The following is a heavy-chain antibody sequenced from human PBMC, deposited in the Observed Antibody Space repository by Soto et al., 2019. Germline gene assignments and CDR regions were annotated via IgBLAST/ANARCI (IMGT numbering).Heavy chain of an antibody. V-gene: IGHV4-31*03. CDR1: GGSISSGGYY. CDR3: ARFVVDIVATTLDY. CDR2: IYYSGST. Sequence: QVQLQESGPGPVKPSQTLSLTCTVSGGSISSGGYYWSWIRQHPGKGLEWIGYIYYSGSTYYNPSLKSRVTISVDTSKNQFSLKLSSVTAADTAVYYCARFVVDIVATTLDYWGQGTLVTVSS. D-gene: IGHD5-12*01. J-gene: IGHJ4*02.